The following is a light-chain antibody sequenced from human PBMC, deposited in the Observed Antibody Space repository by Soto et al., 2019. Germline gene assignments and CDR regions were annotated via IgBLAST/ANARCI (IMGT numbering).Light chain of an antibody. CDR1: QDIRKD. Sequence: AIQMTQSPSSLSASVGDRVSITCRASQDIRKDLGWYQQKPGKAPKLLIYGASSLRNGVPLRFSGDGSGTDFTLTISSLQPEDFATYYCLQDYNYPYTFGQGTKLDIK. V-gene: IGKV1-6*01. CDR2: GAS. CDR3: LQDYNYPYT. J-gene: IGKJ2*01.